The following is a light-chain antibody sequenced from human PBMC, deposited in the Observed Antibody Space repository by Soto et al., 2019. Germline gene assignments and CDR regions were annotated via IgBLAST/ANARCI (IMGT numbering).Light chain of an antibody. V-gene: IGLV1-40*01. CDR2: GNR. CDR1: SSNIGAGSD. J-gene: IGLJ2*01. CDR3: ATWDDSLNAVV. Sequence: QSVLTQPPSVSGAPGQRISISCTGSSSNIGAGSDVHWYQQLPGTAPKLLIYGNRNRPSGVPDRFSGSKSGTSASLAISGLQSGDEADYWCATWDDSLNAVVFGGGTQLTVL.